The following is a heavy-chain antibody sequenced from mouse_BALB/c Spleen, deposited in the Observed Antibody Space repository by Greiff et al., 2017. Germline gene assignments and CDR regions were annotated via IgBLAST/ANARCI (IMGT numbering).Heavy chain of an antibody. CDR1: GYAFSSSW. V-gene: IGHV1-82*01. Sequence: QVQLQQSGPELVKPGASVKISCKASGYAFSSSWMNWVKQRPGQGLEWIGRIYPGDGDTNYNGKFKGKATLTADKSSSTAYMQLSSLTSVDSAVYFCARYYDGSIYYFDYWGQGTTLTVSS. J-gene: IGHJ2*01. CDR2: IYPGDGDT. CDR3: ARYYDGSIYYFDY. D-gene: IGHD2-3*01.